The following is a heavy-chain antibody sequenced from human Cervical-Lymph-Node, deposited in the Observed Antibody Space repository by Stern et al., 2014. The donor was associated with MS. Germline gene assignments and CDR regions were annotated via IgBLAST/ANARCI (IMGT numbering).Heavy chain of an antibody. V-gene: IGHV3-74*02. CDR2: INPDGTSA. J-gene: IGHJ4*02. CDR3: ARGMTSGAYH. CDR1: AFIFSNYW. D-gene: IGHD6-19*01. Sequence: EVQLEESGGGLVQPGESLRVSCEASAFIFSNYWMHWVRPVPGKGLVLVSHINPDGTSALYADSVKGRFITTRDNARNTLYLQMNSLRAEDTAFYYCARGMTSGAYHWGQGTLVTVSS.